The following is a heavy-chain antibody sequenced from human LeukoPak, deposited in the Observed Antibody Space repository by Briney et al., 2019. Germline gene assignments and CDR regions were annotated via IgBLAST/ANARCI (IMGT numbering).Heavy chain of an antibody. Sequence: PGGSLRLSCAASGFTFSSYSMNWVRHAPGKGLEWVSSNSGGSSYYADSVKGRFTISRDNSKNTLYLQMNSLRAEDTAVYYCAKDLGSGGWYIDYWGQGTLVTVSS. J-gene: IGHJ4*02. V-gene: IGHV3-23*01. CDR1: GFTFSSYS. CDR3: AKDLGSGGWYIDY. D-gene: IGHD6-19*01. CDR2: NSGGSS.